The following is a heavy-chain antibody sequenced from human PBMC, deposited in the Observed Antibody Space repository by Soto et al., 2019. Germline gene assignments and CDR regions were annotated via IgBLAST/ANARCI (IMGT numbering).Heavy chain of an antibody. CDR1: GFTFSTCW. D-gene: IGHD3-10*01. Sequence: EVQLVESGGGLVQPGGSLRLSCAASGFTFSTCWMMWVRQAPGKGLEWVANINQDGSERYYVDSVKGRFTISRDNAKNSLYLQMNSLRAEDTAVYYWVKDNRGSYWGQGTLVTVSS. V-gene: IGHV3-7*01. J-gene: IGHJ4*02. CDR3: VKDNRGSY. CDR2: INQDGSER.